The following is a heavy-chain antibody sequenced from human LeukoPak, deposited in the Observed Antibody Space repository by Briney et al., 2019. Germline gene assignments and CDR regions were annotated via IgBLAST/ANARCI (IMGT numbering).Heavy chain of an antibody. CDR2: ISSSSSYI. J-gene: IGHJ3*02. CDR3: ARASLYYDSSGYYPRDAFDI. Sequence: GGSLRLSCAASGFTFSSYSMNRVRQAPGKGLEWVSSISSSSSYIYYADSVKGRFTISRDNAKNSLYLQMNSLRAEDTAVYYCARASLYYDSSGYYPRDAFDIWGQGTMVTVSS. CDR1: GFTFSSYS. V-gene: IGHV3-21*01. D-gene: IGHD3-22*01.